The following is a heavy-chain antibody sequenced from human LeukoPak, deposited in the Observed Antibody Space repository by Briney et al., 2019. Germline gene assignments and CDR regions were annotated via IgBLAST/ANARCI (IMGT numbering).Heavy chain of an antibody. CDR3: ARNAAVATSRSWFDP. V-gene: IGHV4-59*08. CDR2: AYYSGST. CDR1: GGSISNYY. J-gene: IGHJ5*02. D-gene: IGHD6-19*01. Sequence: SETLSLTCTVSGGSISNYYWSWIRQPPGKGLVWIGYAYYSGSTNYNPSLESRVTMSVDTSKNKFTLKLSSVTAADTAVYYCARNAAVATSRSWFDPWGQGSLVTVSS.